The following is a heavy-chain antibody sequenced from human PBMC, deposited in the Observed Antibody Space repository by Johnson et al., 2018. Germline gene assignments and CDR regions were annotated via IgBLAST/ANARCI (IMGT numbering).Heavy chain of an antibody. V-gene: IGHV3-9*01. D-gene: IGHD3-22*01. Sequence: VQLVESGGGLVQPGRSLRLSCAASGFTFDDYAMHWVRQAPGKGLEWVSGISWNSGSIGYADSVKGRFTISRDNAKNSLYLQMNSRRAEDTALYYCAKDSITMIVGGDAFDIWGQGTMVTVSS. CDR3: AKDSITMIVGGDAFDI. CDR2: ISWNSGSI. J-gene: IGHJ3*02. CDR1: GFTFDDYA.